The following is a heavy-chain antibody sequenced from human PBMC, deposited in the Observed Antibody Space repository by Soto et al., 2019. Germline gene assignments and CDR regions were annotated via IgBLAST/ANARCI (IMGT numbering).Heavy chain of an antibody. CDR2: INPSGGST. V-gene: IGHV1-46*01. CDR1: GYTFTSYY. J-gene: IGHJ6*02. Sequence: QVQLVQSGAEVKKPGASVKVSCKASGYTFTSYYMHWVRQAPGQGLEWMGIINPSGGSTSYAQKFQARATTTRDTSTRKAYMGRRGRRLEERAVYSWAGGGGANYKSYYYGMAAWAKGPRSPSP. CDR3: AGGGGANYKSYYYGMAA. D-gene: IGHD1-1*01.